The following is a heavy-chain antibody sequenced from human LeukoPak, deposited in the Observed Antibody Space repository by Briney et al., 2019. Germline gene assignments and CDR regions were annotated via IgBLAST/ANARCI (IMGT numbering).Heavy chain of an antibody. D-gene: IGHD6-13*01. J-gene: IGHJ4*02. CDR3: ARDSSWSHPLIDY. CDR1: GYAFTGYY. CDR2: INPNSGGT. Sequence: EASVKVSCKASGYAFTGYYMHWVRQAPGQGLEWMGWINPNSGGTNYAQKFQGRVTMTRDTSISTAYMELSRLRSDDTAVYYCARDSSWSHPLIDYWGQGTLVTVSS. V-gene: IGHV1-2*02.